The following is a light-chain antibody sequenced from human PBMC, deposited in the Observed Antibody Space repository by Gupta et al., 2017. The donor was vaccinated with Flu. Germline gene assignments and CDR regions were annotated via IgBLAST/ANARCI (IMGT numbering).Light chain of an antibody. CDR2: AAS. CDR1: QGISNW. J-gene: IGKJ1*01. V-gene: IGKV1-12*01. CDR3: QQTNALPWT. Sequence: DIHMTQSPSSVSASVGDTVTITCRASQGISNWLAWYQQKPGEAPKLLIYAASELRTGVPSRFSGSGSGTDFTLTIRSLQPEDVATYYCQQTNALPWTFGQGTKVEIK.